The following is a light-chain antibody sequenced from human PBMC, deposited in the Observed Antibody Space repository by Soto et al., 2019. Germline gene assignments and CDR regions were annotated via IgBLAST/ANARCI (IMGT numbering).Light chain of an antibody. V-gene: IGKV1-39*01. Sequence: DIQMTQSPSSLSASVGDRVSITCRASQGTSRNLNWYQQKPGKVPKLLIYSASSLQSGVPSRFSGSGSGTDFTLIISSLQPEDFATYYCQPTYSTPFTFGPGTKLEIK. CDR2: SAS. CDR1: QGTSRN. J-gene: IGKJ2*01. CDR3: QPTYSTPFT.